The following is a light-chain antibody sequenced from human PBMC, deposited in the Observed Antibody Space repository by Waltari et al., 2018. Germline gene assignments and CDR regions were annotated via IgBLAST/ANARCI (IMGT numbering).Light chain of an antibody. Sequence: EIVLTQSQGPLSLSPGERATLSCRASQSVRNNYIALYQQKPGQPPRLLIYHTSSGATGVPDRFSGSGSGTDFTLTIIKLEPEDSAVYYCQQYGASPETFGQGTKVEIK. CDR1: QSVRNNY. J-gene: IGKJ1*01. CDR3: QQYGASPET. V-gene: IGKV3-20*01. CDR2: HTS.